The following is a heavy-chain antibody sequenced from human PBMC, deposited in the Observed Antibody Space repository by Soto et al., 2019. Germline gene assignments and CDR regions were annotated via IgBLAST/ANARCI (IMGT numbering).Heavy chain of an antibody. Sequence: QVQLQESGPGLVKPSQTLSLTCTVSGGSISSGGYYWSWIRQHPGKGLEWIGYIYYSGSTYYNTSLKSRVTISVDTSKNQFSLKLSSVTAADTAVYYCARAGAEWSSHAFDIWGQGTMVTVSS. CDR1: GGSISSGGYY. CDR2: IYYSGST. CDR3: ARAGAEWSSHAFDI. D-gene: IGHD3-3*01. J-gene: IGHJ3*02. V-gene: IGHV4-31*03.